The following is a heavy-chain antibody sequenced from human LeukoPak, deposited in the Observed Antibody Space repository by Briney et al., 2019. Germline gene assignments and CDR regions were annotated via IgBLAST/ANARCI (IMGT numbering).Heavy chain of an antibody. J-gene: IGHJ5*02. V-gene: IGHV3-66*01. CDR2: TYSGGST. D-gene: IGHD1-7*01. CDR1: GFTVSSTY. Sequence: GGSLRLSCIASGFTVSSTYMSWVRQAPGKGLEWVSVTYSGGSTYYADSVKGRCTISRDNAKNSLYLQMNGLRAEDTAAYYCARGATDTTRWFDPWGQGTLVTVSS. CDR3: ARGATDTTRWFDP.